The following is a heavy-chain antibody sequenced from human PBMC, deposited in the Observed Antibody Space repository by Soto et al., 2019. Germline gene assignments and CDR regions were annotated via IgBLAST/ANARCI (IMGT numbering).Heavy chain of an antibody. CDR2: ISYDGSNK. CDR3: AIENTIFGVGSIGVWFDL. J-gene: IGHJ5*02. CDR1: GFTFSSYA. V-gene: IGHV3-30-3*01. Sequence: QVQLVESGGGVVQPGRSLRLSCAASGFTFSSYAMHWVRQAPGKGLEWVAVISYDGSNKYYADSVKGRFTISRDNSKNSLYLQMNSLRAEDTAVYYCAIENTIFGVGSIGVWFDLWGQGTLVTVSS. D-gene: IGHD3-3*01.